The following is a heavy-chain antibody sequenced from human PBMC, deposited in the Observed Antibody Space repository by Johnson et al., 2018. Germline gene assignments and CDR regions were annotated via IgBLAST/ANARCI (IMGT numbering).Heavy chain of an antibody. CDR1: GGSISSSSYY. CDR3: ARDTLFDDSSSWALFAFDI. J-gene: IGHJ3*02. Sequence: QVQLQESGPGLVKPSETLSLTCTVSGGSISSSSYYWGWIRQPPGKGLEWLGSIYYSGSTYYNPSLKSRVTISVDTSKNQLSLKLSSVSAADTAVYYCARDTLFDDSSSWALFAFDIWGQGTRVTVSS. D-gene: IGHD6-13*01. CDR2: IYYSGST. V-gene: IGHV4-39*07.